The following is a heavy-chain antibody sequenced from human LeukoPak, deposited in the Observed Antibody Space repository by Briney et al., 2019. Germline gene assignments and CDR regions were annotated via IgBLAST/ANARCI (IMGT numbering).Heavy chain of an antibody. V-gene: IGHV3-64D*06. CDR3: VRDLT. Sequence: RGSLRLSCSASGFSFSTSAMHWVRQAPGKGPQFVSAITTNGRSTYYADSVKGRFTISRDNSKSTLDLQMSSLRAEDTAVYYCVRDLTWGQGTLVTVSS. J-gene: IGHJ4*02. CDR2: ITTNGRST. CDR1: GFSFSTSA. D-gene: IGHD4/OR15-4a*01.